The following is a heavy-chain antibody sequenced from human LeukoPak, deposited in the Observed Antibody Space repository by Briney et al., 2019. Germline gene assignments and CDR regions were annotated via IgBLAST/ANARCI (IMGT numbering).Heavy chain of an antibody. D-gene: IGHD5-24*01. CDR3: ARHFGDAYKRSFDF. V-gene: IGHV4-59*08. J-gene: IGHJ4*02. CDR1: GGSISSYY. Sequence: SETLSLTCTVSGGSISSYYWSWPRQPPGKGLEWIGYIYYSGSTNYNPSLKSRVTISVDTSKNQFSLKLRSVTAADTALYYCARHFGDAYKRSFDFWGQGTPVTVSS. CDR2: IYYSGST.